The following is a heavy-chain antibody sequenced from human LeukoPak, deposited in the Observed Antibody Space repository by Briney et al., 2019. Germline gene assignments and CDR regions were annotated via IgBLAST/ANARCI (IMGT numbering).Heavy chain of an antibody. CDR1: GFTFSSYE. CDR3: AKGLERESRLDS. J-gene: IGHJ4*02. V-gene: IGHV3-48*03. D-gene: IGHD1-1*01. Sequence: GGSLRLSCAASGFTFSSYEMNWVRQAPGKGLEWVSYISSSGSTIYYADSVKGRSTVSRDNAKNSLYLQMNSLRAEDTALYYCAKGLERESRLDSWGQGTLVTVSS. CDR2: ISSSGSTI.